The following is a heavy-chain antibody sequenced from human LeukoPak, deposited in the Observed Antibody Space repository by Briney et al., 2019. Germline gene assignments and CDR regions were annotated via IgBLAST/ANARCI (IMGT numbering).Heavy chain of an antibody. CDR3: ARDHTMVRGEYYYYGMDV. V-gene: IGHV4-59*12. CDR1: GASIRSNY. J-gene: IGHJ6*02. Sequence: SETLSLTCTVSGASIRSNYWSWIRQPPGKGLEWIGNIHYGGSTNYNPSLKSRVTISLDTSNNQFFLKLRSVTAADTAVYYCARDHTMVRGEYYYYGMDVWGQGTTVTVSS. D-gene: IGHD3-10*01. CDR2: IHYGGST.